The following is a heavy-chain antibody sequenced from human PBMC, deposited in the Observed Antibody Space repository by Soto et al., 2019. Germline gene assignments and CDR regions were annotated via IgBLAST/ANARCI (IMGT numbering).Heavy chain of an antibody. D-gene: IGHD3-10*01. CDR2: IIPILGIA. J-gene: IGHJ4*02. CDR3: ARDYREYYFASRSSSDRDD. CDR1: GDTFSTYR. V-gene: IGHV1-69*04. Sequence: QVKLGQSGAEVKKPGSSLKVSCKASGDTFSTYRSSGVRQVPGQGLEWMGRIIPILGIATYAQKFRARVTITADKSTSTAYMEPSSPISEDRAVEDCARDYREYYFASRSSSDRDDWGQGTLVTVSS.